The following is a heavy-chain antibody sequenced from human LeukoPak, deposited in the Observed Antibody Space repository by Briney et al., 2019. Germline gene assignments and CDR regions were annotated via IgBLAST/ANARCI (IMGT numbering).Heavy chain of an antibody. CDR1: GFTFSSYS. D-gene: IGHD1-7*01. Sequence: GGSLRLSXAASGFTFSSYSMNWVRQAPGKGLEWVSSISSSSDYIYYADSVKGRFTISRDNAKNSMYLQMNSLRAEDTAVYYCARDVAGRELLDYWGQGTLVTVSS. V-gene: IGHV3-21*01. CDR2: ISSSSDYI. CDR3: ARDVAGRELLDY. J-gene: IGHJ4*02.